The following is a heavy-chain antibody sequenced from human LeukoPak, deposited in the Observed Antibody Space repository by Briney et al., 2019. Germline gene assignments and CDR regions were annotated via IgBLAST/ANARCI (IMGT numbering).Heavy chain of an antibody. Sequence: GGSLRLSCAASGFTFSSYAMSWVRQAPGKGLEWVSGISGSDISTYYADSVKGRFTISRDNSKNTLYLQMNSLRAEDTAVYYCAKDAYYYGSGSYLDYWGQGTLVTVSS. CDR1: GFTFSSYA. J-gene: IGHJ4*02. CDR3: AKDAYYYGSGSYLDY. CDR2: ISGSDIST. V-gene: IGHV3-23*01. D-gene: IGHD3-10*01.